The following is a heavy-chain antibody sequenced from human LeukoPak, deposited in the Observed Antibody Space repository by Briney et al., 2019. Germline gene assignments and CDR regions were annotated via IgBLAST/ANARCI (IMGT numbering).Heavy chain of an antibody. D-gene: IGHD6-6*01. Sequence: GGSLRLSCAASGFTFSTYTMNWVRQAPGKGLEWLSSISTSGSIYYADSVKGRFTVSRDTVQNSLYLQVNSLRAEDTAVYYCARGYSSSSSGYDYWGQGTLVTVSS. CDR2: ISTSGSI. V-gene: IGHV3-69-1*01. J-gene: IGHJ4*02. CDR1: GFTFSTYT. CDR3: ARGYSSSSSGYDY.